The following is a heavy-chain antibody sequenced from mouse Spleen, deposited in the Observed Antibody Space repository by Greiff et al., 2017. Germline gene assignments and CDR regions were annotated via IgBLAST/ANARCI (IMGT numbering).Heavy chain of an antibody. CDR1: GYTFTSYW. J-gene: IGHJ2*01. CDR3: ARTVLRLPYYFDY. D-gene: IGHD1-2*01. CDR2: IYPGSGST. Sequence: VQLQQPGAELVRPGASVKMSCKASGYTFTSYWITWVKQRPGQGLEWIGDIYPGSGSTNYNEKFKSKATLTVDTSSSTAYMQLSSLTSEDSAVYYCARTVLRLPYYFDYWGQGTTLTVSS. V-gene: IGHV1-55*01.